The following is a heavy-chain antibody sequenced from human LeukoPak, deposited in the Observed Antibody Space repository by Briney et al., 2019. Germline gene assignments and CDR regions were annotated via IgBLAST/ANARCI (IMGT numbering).Heavy chain of an antibody. CDR2: INNDGSGT. D-gene: IGHD3-22*01. CDR1: GFTFGNYW. Sequence: PGRSLRLSCAASGFTFGNYWMHWVRQAPGKGLVFVSRINNDGSGTNSADSVKGRFTISRDNAKNTLYLQMNALRAEDTAVYYCARGRIGYHYDYWGQGSLVTVSS. V-gene: IGHV3-74*01. J-gene: IGHJ4*02. CDR3: ARGRIGYHYDY.